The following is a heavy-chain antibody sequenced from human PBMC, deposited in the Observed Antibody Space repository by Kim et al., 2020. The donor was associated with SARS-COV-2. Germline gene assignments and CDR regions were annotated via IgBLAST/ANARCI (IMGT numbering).Heavy chain of an antibody. D-gene: IGHD3-22*01. V-gene: IGHV3-21*04. CDR3: ARLYDSSAYYYGMDV. J-gene: IGHJ6*02. CDR1: GFTFSSYS. CDR2: ISSSSSYI. Sequence: GGSLRLSCAASGFTFSSYSMNWVRQAPGKGLEWVSSISSSSSYIYYADSVKGRFTISRDNAKNSLYLQMNSLRAEDTAVYYCARLYDSSAYYYGMDVWGQGTTVTVSS.